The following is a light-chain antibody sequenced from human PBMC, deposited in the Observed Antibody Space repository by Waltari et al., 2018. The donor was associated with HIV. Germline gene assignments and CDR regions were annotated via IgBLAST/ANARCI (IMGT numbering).Light chain of an antibody. J-gene: IGKJ1*01. CDR2: GAS. CDR1: QSVSSN. V-gene: IGKV3-15*01. Sequence: EIVMTQSPGTLSVSPGERATLSCRASQSVSSNLAWFQQNPGQAPRLLIYGASTRAPGIPARFSGSGSGTEFTLTISSLQSEDFAVYYCQQYNNWPQTFGQGTKVEIK. CDR3: QQYNNWPQT.